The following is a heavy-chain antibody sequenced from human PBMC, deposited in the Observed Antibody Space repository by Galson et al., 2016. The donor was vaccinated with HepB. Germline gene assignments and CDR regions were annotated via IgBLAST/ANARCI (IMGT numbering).Heavy chain of an antibody. D-gene: IGHD3-10*01. CDR3: ARGSGSGSSRLRFYFYMDM. J-gene: IGHJ6*03. CDR2: ITGTDYYT. V-gene: IGHV3-21*01. CDR1: GFACRTYS. Sequence: SLGLSCAASGFACRTYSMNWVRLTTGKGLEWVASITGTDYYTYYADYIKDRFTISRDNPRNLLHLQMTSLRVDDSAIYYCARGSGSGSSRLRFYFYMDMWGKGSTVTVSS.